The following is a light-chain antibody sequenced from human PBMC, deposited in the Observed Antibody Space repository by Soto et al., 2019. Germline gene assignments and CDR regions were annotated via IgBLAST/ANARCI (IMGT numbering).Light chain of an antibody. Sequence: EIVMTQSPATLSVSPGERATLSCRASQSISNGLVWYQQKPGQAPRLLINGASTRATGVPARFSGSGSGTEFTLTIGSLQSEDVAVYYCQQYNKWPPTFGGGTKVEIK. CDR2: GAS. CDR1: QSISNG. J-gene: IGKJ4*01. V-gene: IGKV3-15*01. CDR3: QQYNKWPPT.